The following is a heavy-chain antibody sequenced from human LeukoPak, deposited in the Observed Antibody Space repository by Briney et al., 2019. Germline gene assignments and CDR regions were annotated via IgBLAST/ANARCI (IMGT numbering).Heavy chain of an antibody. CDR2: ISWNSGSI. CDR3: ARDDGVKY. J-gene: IGHJ4*02. D-gene: IGHD5-24*01. CDR1: GFTFDDYA. Sequence: GRSLRLSCAASGFTFDDYAMHWVRQAPGKGLEWVSGISWNSGSIGYADSVKGRFTISRDNAKNSLYLQMNSLRAEDTAVYYCARDDGVKYWGQGTLVTVSS. V-gene: IGHV3-9*01.